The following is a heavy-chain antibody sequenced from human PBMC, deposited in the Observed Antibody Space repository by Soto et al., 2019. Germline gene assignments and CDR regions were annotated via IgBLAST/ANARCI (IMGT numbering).Heavy chain of an antibody. CDR2: IATYTNNK. CDR3: ARVVRGVVNWFDP. Sequence: HLLQSGPEVKRPEASITVSCKTSVDTFATFGRSWVRQAPGQGLEWMGWIATYTNNKNYAQKFQCRLTLTTDTSTSTAYIELESLGYAGTAVYDCARVVRGVVNWFDPWGQGTLVTVSS. V-gene: IGHV1-18*01. D-gene: IGHD3-10*01. J-gene: IGHJ5*02. CDR1: VDTFATFG.